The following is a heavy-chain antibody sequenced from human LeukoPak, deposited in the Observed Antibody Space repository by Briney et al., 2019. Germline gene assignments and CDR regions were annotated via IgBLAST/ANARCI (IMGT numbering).Heavy chain of an antibody. Sequence: GGSLRLSCAASGFTFSSYWMHWVRQAPGKGLVWVSRINSDGSSTSYADSVKGRFTISRDNAKNTLYLHMNSLRAEDTAVYYCAREYYYYYMDVWGKGTTVTVSS. CDR1: GFTFSSYW. V-gene: IGHV3-74*01. CDR3: AREYYYYYMDV. CDR2: INSDGSST. J-gene: IGHJ6*03.